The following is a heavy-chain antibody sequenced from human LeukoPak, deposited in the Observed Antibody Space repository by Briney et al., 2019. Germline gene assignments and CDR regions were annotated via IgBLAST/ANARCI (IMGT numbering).Heavy chain of an antibody. Sequence: SETLSLTCTVSGGSISSSSDYWGWVRQPPGKGLEWIGSIYSSGNPYYNPSLKSRVTMSVDTSKNQFSLKLNSVTAADTAVYYCASQLGGTTFHWGQGTLVTVSS. D-gene: IGHD1-1*01. V-gene: IGHV4-39*07. CDR3: ASQLGGTTFH. CDR1: GGSISSSSDY. J-gene: IGHJ4*02. CDR2: IYSSGNP.